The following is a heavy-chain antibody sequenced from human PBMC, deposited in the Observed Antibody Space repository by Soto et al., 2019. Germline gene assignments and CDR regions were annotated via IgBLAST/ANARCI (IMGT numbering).Heavy chain of an antibody. Sequence: HGGSLRLSCAASGFTFSSYGMHWVRQAPGKGLEWVAVISYDGSNKYYADSVKGRFTISRDNSKNTLYLQMNSLRAEDTAVYYCAKSPIAGQPKGYYSYYMDVWGKGTTVTVSS. V-gene: IGHV3-30*18. CDR1: GFTFSSYG. D-gene: IGHD6-13*01. CDR3: AKSPIAGQPKGYYSYYMDV. J-gene: IGHJ6*03. CDR2: ISYDGSNK.